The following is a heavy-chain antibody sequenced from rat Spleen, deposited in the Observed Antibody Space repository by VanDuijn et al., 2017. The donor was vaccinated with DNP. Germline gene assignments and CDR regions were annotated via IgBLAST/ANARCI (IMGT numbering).Heavy chain of an antibody. J-gene: IGHJ1*01. CDR2: ITNSGDNI. Sequence: EVQLVESGGGLVQPGRSLKLSCVASGFNFNDYWMGWVRQAPGKGLEWVASITNSGDNIYYSDSVKGRFTISRDNAKGTLYLQMDSLRSEDTATYYCTRGGTTGNYWYFDFWGPGTMVTVSS. D-gene: IGHD1-11*01. CDR3: TRGGTTGNYWYFDF. CDR1: GFNFNDYW. V-gene: IGHV5-31*01.